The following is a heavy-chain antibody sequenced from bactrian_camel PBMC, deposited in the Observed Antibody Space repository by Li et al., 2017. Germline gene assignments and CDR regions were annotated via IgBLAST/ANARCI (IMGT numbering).Heavy chain of an antibody. D-gene: IGHD6*01. CDR2: ISSGSAIT. Sequence: QLVESGGGLVQPGGSLRLSCAASGFTFSSYWMYWVRQAPGKGLEWVSSISSGSAITYYADSVKGRFTISRDNAKNTVYLQMNSLKPEDTAVYYCVRDWRTVVDNTPGDYWGQGTQVTVS. CDR3: VRDWRTVVDNTPGDY. CDR1: GFTFSSYW. J-gene: IGHJ4*01. V-gene: IGHV3S25*01.